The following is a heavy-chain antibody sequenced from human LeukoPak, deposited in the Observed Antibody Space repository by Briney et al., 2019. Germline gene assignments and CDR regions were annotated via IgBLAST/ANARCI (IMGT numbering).Heavy chain of an antibody. V-gene: IGHV3-48*03. CDR3: ARDRNYYDSSGYYYPYYFDY. D-gene: IGHD3-22*01. CDR2: ISSSDSTI. CDR1: GFTFSSYE. Sequence: PGGSLRLSCAASGFTFSSYEMNWVRQAPGKGLQWVSYISSSDSTIYYADSVKGRFTISRDNAKNSLYLQMNSLRAEDTAVYYCARDRNYYDSSGYYYPYYFDYWGQGTLVTVSS. J-gene: IGHJ4*02.